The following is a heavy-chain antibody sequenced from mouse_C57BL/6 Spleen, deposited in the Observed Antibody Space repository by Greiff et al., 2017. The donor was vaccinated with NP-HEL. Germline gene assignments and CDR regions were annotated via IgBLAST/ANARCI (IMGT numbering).Heavy chain of an antibody. CDR2: ISSGGSYT. Sequence: EVKLMESGGDLVKPGGSLKLSCAASGFTFSSYGMSWVRQTPDKRLEWVATISSGGSYTYYPDSVKGRFTISRDNAKNTLYLQMSSLKSEDTAMYYCARHLVMVTREYAMDYWGQGTSVTVSS. CDR3: ARHLVMVTREYAMDY. CDR1: GFTFSSYG. J-gene: IGHJ4*01. V-gene: IGHV5-6*01. D-gene: IGHD2-2*01.